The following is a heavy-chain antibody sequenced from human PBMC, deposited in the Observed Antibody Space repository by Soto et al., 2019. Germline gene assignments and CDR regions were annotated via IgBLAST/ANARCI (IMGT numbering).Heavy chain of an antibody. CDR1: GITLSSHE. CDR2: ISNSGSTK. Sequence: EVQLVESGGDMVQPGGSLRLSCVASGITLSSHEVTWVRQAPGKGLEWLTYISNSGSTKHYADSVKGRFTVSRDNAKNSSVLQTNSLRAEDTAIYFSGRVDLGDALAYGGQGTLVTVSS. V-gene: IGHV3-48*03. CDR3: GRVDLGDALAY. J-gene: IGHJ4*02. D-gene: IGHD2-21*02.